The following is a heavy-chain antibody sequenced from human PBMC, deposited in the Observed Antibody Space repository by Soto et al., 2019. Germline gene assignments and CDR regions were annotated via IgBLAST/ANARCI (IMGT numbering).Heavy chain of an antibody. CDR2: ISGDAGTT. CDR3: VKDTVVVINGGDFDY. Sequence: EVQLLESGGALVQPGGSLRLSCEASGFTYVKYAMSWVRQAPGKGLEWVSGISGDAGTTFYADSVKGRFTISRDNSKNTVYLQMNSLRVEDTAVYYCVKDTVVVINGGDFDYWGQGTLVTVSS. D-gene: IGHD3-22*01. J-gene: IGHJ4*02. CDR1: GFTYVKYA. V-gene: IGHV3-23*01.